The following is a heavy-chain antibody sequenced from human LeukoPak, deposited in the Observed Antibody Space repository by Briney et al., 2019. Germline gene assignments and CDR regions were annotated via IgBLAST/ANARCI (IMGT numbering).Heavy chain of an antibody. Sequence: ASVKVSCKASGYIFAYYGISWVRHAPGQGLELMGWISAHDGNTKNAQKFQGRVTMTTDTSTSTAYMEVTSLRSDDTAFYYCVRDGYGSGRGYFDYWGQGTLVAASS. CDR1: GYIFAYYG. J-gene: IGHJ4*02. D-gene: IGHD3-10*01. CDR2: ISAHDGNT. V-gene: IGHV1-18*01. CDR3: VRDGYGSGRGYFDY.